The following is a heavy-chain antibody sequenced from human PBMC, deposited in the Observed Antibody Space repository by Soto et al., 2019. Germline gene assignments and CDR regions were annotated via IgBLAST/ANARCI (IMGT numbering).Heavy chain of an antibody. D-gene: IGHD2-2*01. CDR2: ISLYSDGA. Sequence: QVQLVQSGGEVKRPGASVKVSCKTSGYTFSNYGITWVRQAPGQPLEGLAWISLYSDGANYAQKFQGRVSMTTDTSTTTGYMELRSLRSDGTAVYYCERVVPGAEARFGPWGQRTLVTVST. J-gene: IGHJ5*02. CDR1: GYTFSNYG. CDR3: ERVVPGAEARFGP. V-gene: IGHV1-18*01.